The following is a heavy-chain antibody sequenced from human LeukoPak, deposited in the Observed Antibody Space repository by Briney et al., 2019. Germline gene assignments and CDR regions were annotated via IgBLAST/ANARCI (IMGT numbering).Heavy chain of an antibody. D-gene: IGHD6-19*01. V-gene: IGHV3-21*01. CDR1: GFTFSSYA. Sequence: GGSLRLSCAASGFTFSSYAMNWVRQAPGKGLEWVSSISSTSSYIYYADSVKGRFTISRDNAKNSLYLQMNSLRAEDTAVYYCARKSSAVARPFDYWGQGTLVTVSS. J-gene: IGHJ4*02. CDR3: ARKSSAVARPFDY. CDR2: ISSTSSYI.